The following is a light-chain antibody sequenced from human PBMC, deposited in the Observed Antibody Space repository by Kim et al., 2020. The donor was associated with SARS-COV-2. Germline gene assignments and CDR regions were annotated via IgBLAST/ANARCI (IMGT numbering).Light chain of an antibody. CDR3: QSVDSSGTYVV. CDR1: ALPKQY. CDR2: KDS. V-gene: IGLV3-25*03. J-gene: IGLJ2*01. Sequence: PGQMARITCSGDALPKQYAYWYQQKPGQAPVLVIYKDSERPSGIPERFSGSSSGTTVTLTISGVQAEDEADYYCQSVDSSGTYVVFGGGTQLTVL.